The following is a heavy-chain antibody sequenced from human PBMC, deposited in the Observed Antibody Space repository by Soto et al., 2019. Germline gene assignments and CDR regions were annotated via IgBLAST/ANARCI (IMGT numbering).Heavy chain of an antibody. V-gene: IGHV1-8*01. CDR2: INPNSGNI. CDR1: RNTFSSYD. Sequence: SVQVSVKASRNTFSSYDINLVRQATGHGLEWMGWINPNSGNIGYAQKFQGRVTMTRDTAIRTAYMEVSRLRSDDTAVYYCARGRASGSYYLLDYWGQGTLVTVSS. CDR3: ARGRASGSYYLLDY. J-gene: IGHJ4*02. D-gene: IGHD3-10*01.